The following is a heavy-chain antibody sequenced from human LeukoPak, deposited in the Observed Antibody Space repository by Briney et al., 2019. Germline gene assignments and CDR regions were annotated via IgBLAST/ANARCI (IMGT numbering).Heavy chain of an antibody. Sequence: SGTLSLTCAVSGGSISSSNWWSWVRQPPGEGLEWIGEIYHSGSTNYNPSLKSRVTISVDKSKNQFSLKLRSVTAADTAVYYCASHDYYDSSGYYFFDYWGQGTLVTVSS. J-gene: IGHJ4*02. CDR1: GGSISSSNW. V-gene: IGHV4-4*02. D-gene: IGHD3-22*01. CDR2: IYHSGST. CDR3: ASHDYYDSSGYYFFDY.